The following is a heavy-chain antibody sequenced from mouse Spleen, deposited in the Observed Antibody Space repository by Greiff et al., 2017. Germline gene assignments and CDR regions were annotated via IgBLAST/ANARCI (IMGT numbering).Heavy chain of an antibody. CDR1: GFTFSDYY. D-gene: IGHD4-1*01. V-gene: IGHV5-16*01. CDR3: ARKTGTDYFDY. J-gene: IGHJ2*01. Sequence: VKLVESEGGLVQPGSSMKLSCTASGFTFSDYYMAWVRQVPEKGLEWVANINYDGSSTYYLDSLKSRFIISRDNAKNILYLQMSSLKSEDTATYYCARKTGTDYFDYWGQGTTLTVSS. CDR2: INYDGSST.